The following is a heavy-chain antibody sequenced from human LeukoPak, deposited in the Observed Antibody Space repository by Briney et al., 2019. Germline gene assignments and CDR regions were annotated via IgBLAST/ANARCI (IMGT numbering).Heavy chain of an antibody. Sequence: PGRSLRLSCAASGFTFSSYGMHWVRQAPGKGLEWVAVISYDGSNKYYADSVKGRFTISRDNSKNTLYLQMNSLRAEDTAVYYCARRDPLYDILTGGFDYWGQGTLVTVSS. CDR1: GFTFSSYG. D-gene: IGHD3-9*01. V-gene: IGHV3-30*03. CDR2: ISYDGSNK. CDR3: ARRDPLYDILTGGFDY. J-gene: IGHJ4*02.